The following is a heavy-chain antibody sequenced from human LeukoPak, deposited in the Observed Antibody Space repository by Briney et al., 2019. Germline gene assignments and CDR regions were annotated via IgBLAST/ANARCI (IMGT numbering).Heavy chain of an antibody. J-gene: IGHJ4*02. CDR3: ARVDSTSWFLFDY. CDR2: MTPNSGNT. D-gene: IGHD6-13*01. V-gene: IGHV1-8*01. CDR1: GCTFTSYD. Sequence: ASVKVSCKASGCTFTSYDIHWVRQATGQGLEWMGWMTPNSGNTVYAQNFQGRVTMTRDTSTNAAYMELNSLRSEDTAVYYCARVDSTSWFLFDYWGQGTLVAVSS.